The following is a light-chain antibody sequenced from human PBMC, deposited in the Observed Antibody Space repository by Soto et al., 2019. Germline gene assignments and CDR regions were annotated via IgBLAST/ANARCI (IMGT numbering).Light chain of an antibody. Sequence: DIQLTQSPSTLSASVGDRVTITCRASQNIGTWLAWYQHRPGEGPKLLIHDASTLESGVPSRFSSGGSATEFSLTINSLQSGDSGTYHCQQYATYSPSTFGQGTTVEIK. J-gene: IGKJ1*01. V-gene: IGKV1-5*01. CDR2: DAS. CDR3: QQYATYSPST. CDR1: QNIGTW.